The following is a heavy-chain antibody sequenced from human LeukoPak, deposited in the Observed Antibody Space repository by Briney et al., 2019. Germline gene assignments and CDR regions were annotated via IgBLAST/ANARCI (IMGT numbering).Heavy chain of an antibody. Sequence: SGTLSLTCTVSGGSISSSSYYWGWIRQPPGKGLEWIGSIYYSGSTYYNPSLKSRVTISVDTSKNQFSLKLSSVTAADTAVYYCARDYYDSSGYPHRAFDIWGQGTMVTVSS. D-gene: IGHD3-22*01. CDR3: ARDYYDSSGYPHRAFDI. CDR1: GGSISSSSYY. J-gene: IGHJ3*02. CDR2: IYYSGST. V-gene: IGHV4-39*02.